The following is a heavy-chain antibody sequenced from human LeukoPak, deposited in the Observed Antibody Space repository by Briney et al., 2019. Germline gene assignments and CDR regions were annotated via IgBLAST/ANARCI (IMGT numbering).Heavy chain of an antibody. V-gene: IGHV3-48*01. CDR1: GFTFSSYN. Sequence: PGGSLRLSCAASGFTFSSYNINWVRQAPGKGLVWGSYISSSSSIIYYADSVTGRFTISRDNAKNSLYLQMNSLRAEDTAVYYCARDLTVPTSMDVWGKGTTVTVSS. CDR2: ISSSSSII. D-gene: IGHD2-2*01. CDR3: ARDLTVPTSMDV. J-gene: IGHJ6*04.